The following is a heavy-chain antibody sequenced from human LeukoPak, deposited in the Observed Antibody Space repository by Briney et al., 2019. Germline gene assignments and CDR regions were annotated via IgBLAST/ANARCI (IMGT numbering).Heavy chain of an antibody. V-gene: IGHV3-23*01. J-gene: IGHJ4*02. CDR2: ISGSGGST. CDR3: ARQADTPMLIWSFTDY. Sequence: GGSLRLSCAASGFTFSSYAMSWVRQAPGKGLEWVSAISGSGGSTYYADSVKGRFTISRDNSKNTLYLQMNSLRAEDTALYYCARQADTPMLIWSFTDYWGQGTLVTVSS. D-gene: IGHD5-18*01. CDR1: GFTFSSYA.